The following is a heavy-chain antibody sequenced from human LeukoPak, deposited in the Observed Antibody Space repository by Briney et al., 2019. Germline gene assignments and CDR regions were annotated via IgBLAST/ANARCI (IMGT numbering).Heavy chain of an antibody. D-gene: IGHD1-26*01. Sequence: ASVKVSCKPSGGTFNYAISWVRQAPGQGPEWMGGILPVLGTPHYAQKFQGRLTVTTDEVAATAYMELSSLRSEDTAVYYCARGYSGNFFGFDLWGQGTLVTASS. V-gene: IGHV1-69*05. J-gene: IGHJ4*02. CDR3: ARGYSGNFFGFDL. CDR2: ILPVLGTP. CDR1: GGTFNYA.